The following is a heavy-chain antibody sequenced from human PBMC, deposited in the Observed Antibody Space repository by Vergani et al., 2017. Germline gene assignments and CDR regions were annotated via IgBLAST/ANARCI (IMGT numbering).Heavy chain of an antibody. Sequence: QVQLVQSGAEVKKPGASVKVSCKASGYTFTSYAMHWVRQAPGQGLEWMGWINTNTGNPTYAQGFTGRFVFSLDTSVSTAYLQISSLKAEDTAVYYCARDVLLWFGESSDAFDIWGQGTMVTVSS. CDR2: INTNTGNP. V-gene: IGHV7-4-1*02. CDR3: ARDVLLWFGESSDAFDI. CDR1: GYTFTSYA. J-gene: IGHJ3*02. D-gene: IGHD3-10*01.